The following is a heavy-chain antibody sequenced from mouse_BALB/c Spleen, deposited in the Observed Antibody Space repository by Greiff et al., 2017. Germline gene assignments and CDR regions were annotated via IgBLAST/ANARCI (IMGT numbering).Heavy chain of an antibody. CDR2: INPSTGYT. V-gene: IGHV1-7*01. J-gene: IGHJ3*01. D-gene: IGHD1-2*01. CDR3: ARGITTATSWFAY. Sequence: LQESGADLAKPGASVKMSCKASGYTFTSYWMHWVKQRPGQGLEWIGYINPSTGYTEYNQKFKDKATLTADKSSSTAYMQLSSLTSEDSAVYYCARGITTATSWFAYWGQGTLVTVSA. CDR1: GYTFTSYW.